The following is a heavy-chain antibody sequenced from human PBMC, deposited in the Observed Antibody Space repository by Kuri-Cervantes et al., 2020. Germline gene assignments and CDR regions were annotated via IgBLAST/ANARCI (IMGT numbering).Heavy chain of an antibody. V-gene: IGHV1-69*05. CDR2: IIPIFGTA. Sequence: SVKVSCKASGGTFSSYAISWVRQAPGQGLEWMGGIIPIFGTANYAQKFQGRVTMTRNTSISTAYMELSSLRSEDTAVYYCARDRPPAAGRRDLSGGMDVWGQGTTVTVSS. D-gene: IGHD6-13*01. J-gene: IGHJ6*02. CDR1: GGTFSSYA. CDR3: ARDRPPAAGRRDLSGGMDV.